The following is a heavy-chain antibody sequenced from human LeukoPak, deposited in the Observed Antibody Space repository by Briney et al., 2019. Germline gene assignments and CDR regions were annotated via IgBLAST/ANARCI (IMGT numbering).Heavy chain of an antibody. CDR1: GFTFRTYA. V-gene: IGHV3-64*01. D-gene: IGHD3-22*01. CDR2: ISGNGGRT. CDR3: AREDSSGYFPIEY. J-gene: IGHJ4*02. Sequence: PGGSLRLSCAASGFTFRTYAMHWVRQAPGKGLDYVSAISGNGGRTYYANSVKGRFTISRDNPKNTLYLQMGSLRAEDMAVYYCAREDSSGYFPIEYWGQGTLVTVSS.